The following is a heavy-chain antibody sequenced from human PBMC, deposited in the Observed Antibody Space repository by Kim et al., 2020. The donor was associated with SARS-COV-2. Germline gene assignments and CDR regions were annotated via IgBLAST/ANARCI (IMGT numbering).Heavy chain of an antibody. CDR2: IIPIFGTA. Sequence: SVKVSCKASGGTFSSYAISWVRQAPGQGLEWMGGIIPIFGTANYAQKFQGRVTITADESTSTAYMELSSLRSEDTAVYYCARSHYGFLKTDPFGSPYYYYGMDVWGQGTTVTVSS. V-gene: IGHV1-69*13. CDR3: ARSHYGFLKTDPFGSPYYYYGMDV. D-gene: IGHD3-3*01. CDR1: GGTFSSYA. J-gene: IGHJ6*02.